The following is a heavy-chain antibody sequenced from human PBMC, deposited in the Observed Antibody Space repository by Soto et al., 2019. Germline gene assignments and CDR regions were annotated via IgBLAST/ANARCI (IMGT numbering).Heavy chain of an antibody. CDR3: ARTITGYFWAGAY. J-gene: IGHJ4*02. D-gene: IGHD1-1*01. Sequence: PGGSLRLSCAASGFTFNMYAMSWVRQAPGKGLEWVSGIGGSGTNTYYADFVKGRFTISRDTSKNTLYLQMDSLRAEDTAIYYCARTITGYFWAGAYWGQGTLVTVSS. V-gene: IGHV3-23*01. CDR2: IGGSGTNT. CDR1: GFTFNMYA.